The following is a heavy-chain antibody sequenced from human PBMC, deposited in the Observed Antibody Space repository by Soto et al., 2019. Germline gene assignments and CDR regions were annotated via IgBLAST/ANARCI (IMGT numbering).Heavy chain of an antibody. Sequence: GGSLRLSCAASGFTFSSYAMSRVRQAPGKGLEWVSAISGSGGSTYYADSVKGRFTVSRDNSKNTLYLQMNSLRAEDTAVYYCAKDHSGYYVPFDYWGQGTLVTVSS. CDR3: AKDHSGYYVPFDY. J-gene: IGHJ4*02. D-gene: IGHD3-22*01. CDR2: ISGSGGST. V-gene: IGHV3-23*01. CDR1: GFTFSSYA.